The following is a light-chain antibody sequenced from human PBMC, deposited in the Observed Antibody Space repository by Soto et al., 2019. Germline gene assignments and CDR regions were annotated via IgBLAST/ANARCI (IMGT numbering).Light chain of an antibody. CDR3: QQHSHWPPWT. J-gene: IGKJ1*01. V-gene: IGKV3-11*01. Sequence: IVLTPSPSNLSLSQGARAPLSCRASQSVRTFVDWYQQKPGQAPRLLIYGASNRATGIPARFSGSGSGTDFTLTISNLEPEDFAVYYCQQHSHWPPWTFGQGTKVDIK. CDR1: QSVRTF. CDR2: GAS.